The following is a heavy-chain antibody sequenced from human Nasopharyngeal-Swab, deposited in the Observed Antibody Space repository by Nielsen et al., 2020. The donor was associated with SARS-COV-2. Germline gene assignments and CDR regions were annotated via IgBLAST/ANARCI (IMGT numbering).Heavy chain of an antibody. CDR2: IWPGDSDA. CDR3: ARISGYYQTSPFDN. D-gene: IGHD3-22*01. CDR1: GYSFTNYW. J-gene: IGHJ4*02. V-gene: IGHV5-51*01. Sequence: GESLKISCKGSGYSFTNYWIGWVRQMPGKGLECMGIIWPGDSDARYSPSFQGQVTISADKSISTAYPQWSSLKASDTAMYYCARISGYYQTSPFDNWGQGTLVTVSS.